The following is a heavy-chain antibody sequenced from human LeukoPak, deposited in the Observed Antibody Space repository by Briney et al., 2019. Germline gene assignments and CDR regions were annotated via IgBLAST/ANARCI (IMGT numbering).Heavy chain of an antibody. D-gene: IGHD4-11*01. Sequence: SETLSLTCSVSGYPISSGYYWGWLRPAPGKGLEWIGSVSHNGITFYNPSLKGRVTISRDTSKNHFSLQLSSVTAADTAVYFCARGRVSSSTWHSTYYYYFYMDVWGKGTTVTVSS. CDR2: VSHNGIT. CDR3: ARGRVSSSTWHSTYYYYFYMDV. V-gene: IGHV4-38-2*02. CDR1: GYPISSGYY. J-gene: IGHJ6*03.